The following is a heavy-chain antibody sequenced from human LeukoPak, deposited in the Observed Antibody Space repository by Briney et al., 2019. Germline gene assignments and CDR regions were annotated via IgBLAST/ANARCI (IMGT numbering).Heavy chain of an antibody. CDR3: VKAQLGGPLDY. J-gene: IGHJ4*02. CDR2: ISDSGGST. V-gene: IGHV3-64D*09. CDR1: GFPFSSYA. D-gene: IGHD1-1*01. Sequence: GGSLRLSCSASGFPFSSYAMHWVRQAPRKGLEYVSAISDSGGSTYYADSVKGRFTISRDNSKNTLYLQMRSLRTEDTAVYYCVKAQLGGPLDYWGQGTLVTVFS.